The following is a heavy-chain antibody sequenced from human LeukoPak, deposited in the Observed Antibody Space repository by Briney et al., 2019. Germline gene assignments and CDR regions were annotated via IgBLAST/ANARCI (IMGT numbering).Heavy chain of an antibody. J-gene: IGHJ4*02. Sequence: ASVKVSCKASGYTVTNYGVSWVRQAPGQGLEWMGWIGAYNGNTNYAQKLQGRVTMTTDTSTSTAYMELRSLRSDDTAVYYCAGNYYGSGSYYNWGQGQFDYWGQGTLVTVSS. D-gene: IGHD3-10*01. CDR1: GYTVTNYG. CDR2: IGAYNGNT. CDR3: AGNYYGSGSYYNWGQGQFDY. V-gene: IGHV1-18*01.